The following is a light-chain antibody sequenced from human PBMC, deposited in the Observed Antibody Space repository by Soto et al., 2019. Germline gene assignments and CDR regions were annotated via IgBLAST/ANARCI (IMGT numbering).Light chain of an antibody. CDR2: LDRSGSY. J-gene: IGLJ3*02. V-gene: IGLV4-60*02. CDR3: ETWYSNTHKV. CDR1: SGHSTYI. Sequence: QAVVTQSPSASASLGSSVKLTCILSSGHSTYIIAWHQQQPGKAPRFLMTLDRSGSYNRGSGVPDRFSGSSSGADRYLTISNLQFEDEGDYYCETWYSNTHKVFGGGTKLTVL.